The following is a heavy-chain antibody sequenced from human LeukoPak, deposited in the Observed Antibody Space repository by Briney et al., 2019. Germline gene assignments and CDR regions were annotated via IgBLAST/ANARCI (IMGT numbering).Heavy chain of an antibody. CDR3: ARDRRSITIFGVVIQPHATDAFDI. V-gene: IGHV1-18*01. D-gene: IGHD3-3*01. J-gene: IGHJ3*02. Sequence: ASVKVSCKASGYTFTSYGISWVRQAPGQGLERMGWISAYNGNTNYAQKLQGRVTMTTDTSTSTAYMELRSLRSDDTAVYYCARDRRSITIFGVVIQPHATDAFDIWGQGTMVTVSS. CDR1: GYTFTSYG. CDR2: ISAYNGNT.